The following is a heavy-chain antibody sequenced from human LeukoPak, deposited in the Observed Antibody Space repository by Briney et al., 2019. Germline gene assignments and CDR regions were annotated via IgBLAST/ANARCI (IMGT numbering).Heavy chain of an antibody. CDR3: ARAPVTYGSGSYSDY. V-gene: IGHV1-2*02. Sequence: SVKVSCKASGYTFTGHYMHWVRQAPGQGLEWMGWINPNSGGTNYAQKFQGRVTMTRDTSISTAYMELSRLRSDDTAVYYCARAPVTYGSGSYSDYWGQGTLVTVSS. D-gene: IGHD3-10*01. CDR2: INPNSGGT. J-gene: IGHJ4*02. CDR1: GYTFTGHY.